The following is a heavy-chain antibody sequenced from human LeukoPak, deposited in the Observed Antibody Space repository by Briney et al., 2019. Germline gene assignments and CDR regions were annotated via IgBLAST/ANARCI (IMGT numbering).Heavy chain of an antibody. D-gene: IGHD3-10*01. J-gene: IGHJ6*02. CDR1: GFTFSGSA. V-gene: IGHV3-73*01. CDR3: TKAYGPTYYYYYGMDV. CDR2: IRSKANSYAT. Sequence: GGSLRLSCAASGFTFSGSAMHWVRQASGKGLEWVGRIRSKANSYATAYAASVKGRFTISRDDSKNTAYLQMNSLKTEDTAVYYCTKAYGPTYYYYYGMDVWGQGTTVTVSS.